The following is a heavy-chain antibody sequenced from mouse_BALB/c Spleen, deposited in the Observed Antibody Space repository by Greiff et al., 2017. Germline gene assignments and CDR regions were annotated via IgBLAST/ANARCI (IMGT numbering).Heavy chain of an antibody. Sequence: VQLQQSGAELLGPGALVKLSCKASGFNIKDYYMHWVKQRPEQGLEWIGWIDPENGNTIYDPKFQGKASITADTSSNTAYLQLSSLTSEDTAVYYCASYYYGSSYSAWFAYWGQGTLVTVSA. D-gene: IGHD1-1*01. V-gene: IGHV14-1*02. CDR3: ASYYYGSSYSAWFAY. J-gene: IGHJ3*01. CDR2: IDPENGNT. CDR1: GFNIKDYY.